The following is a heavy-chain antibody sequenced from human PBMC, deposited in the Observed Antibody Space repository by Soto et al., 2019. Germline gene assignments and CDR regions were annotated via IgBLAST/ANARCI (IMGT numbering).Heavy chain of an antibody. J-gene: IGHJ5*02. D-gene: IGHD3-10*01. CDR1: GGSISSSSYY. CDR3: ARHRITMVRGVTTNNWFDP. CDR2: IYYSGST. V-gene: IGHV4-39*01. Sequence: SETLSLTCTVSGGSISSSSYYWGWIRQPPGKGLEWIGSIYYSGSTYYNPSLKSRVTISVDTSKNQFSLKLSSVTAADTAVYYCARHRITMVRGVTTNNWFDPWGQGTLVTVSS.